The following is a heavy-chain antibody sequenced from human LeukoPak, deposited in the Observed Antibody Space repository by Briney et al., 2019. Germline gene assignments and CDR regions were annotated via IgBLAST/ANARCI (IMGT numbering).Heavy chain of an antibody. Sequence: ASVKVSCKASGYTFTGYYMHWGRQAPGQGLEWMGWINPNSGGTNYAQKFQGRVTMTRDTSISTAYMELSRLRSDDTAVYYCARMDRGRKYGDPYYFDYWGQGTLVTVSS. D-gene: IGHD4-17*01. CDR1: GYTFTGYY. J-gene: IGHJ4*02. V-gene: IGHV1-2*02. CDR2: INPNSGGT. CDR3: ARMDRGRKYGDPYYFDY.